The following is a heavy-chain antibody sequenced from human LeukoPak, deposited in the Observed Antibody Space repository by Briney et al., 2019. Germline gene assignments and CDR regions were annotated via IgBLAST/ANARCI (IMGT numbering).Heavy chain of an antibody. V-gene: IGHV4-34*01. D-gene: IGHD2-2*01. J-gene: IGHJ5*02. CDR2: INHSGST. CDR1: GGSFSGYY. CDR3: ASCSSTSWYAGDWFDP. Sequence: SETLSLTCAVYGGSFSGYYWSWIRQPPGKGLEWIGEINHSGSTNYNPSLKSRVTISVDTSKNQFSLKLNSVTAADTAVYYCASCSSTSWYAGDWFDPWGQGTLVTDSS.